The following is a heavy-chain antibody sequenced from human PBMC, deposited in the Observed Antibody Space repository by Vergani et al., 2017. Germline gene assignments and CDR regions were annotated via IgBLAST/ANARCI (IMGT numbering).Heavy chain of an antibody. D-gene: IGHD3-22*01. CDR1: GYTFTGYY. CDR3: TREWYYYSIAYWAY. CDR2: INPNSGGT. J-gene: IGHJ4*02. Sequence: QVQLVQSGAEVKKPGASVKVSCKASGYTFTGYYMHWVRQAPGQGLEWMGWINPNSGGTNYAQKFQGRVTMTRDTSISTAYMELSSLRSEDTAVYYCTREWYYYSIAYWAYWGQGTLVAVSS. V-gene: IGHV1-2*02.